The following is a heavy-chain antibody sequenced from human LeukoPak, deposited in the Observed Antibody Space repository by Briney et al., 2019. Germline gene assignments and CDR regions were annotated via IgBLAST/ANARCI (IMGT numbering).Heavy chain of an antibody. CDR3: ARFIWFGELSYFDY. J-gene: IGHJ4*02. Sequence: SQTLSLTCTVSGGSISSGGYYWSWIRQHPGKGLEWIGYIYYSGSTYYNPSLKSRVTISVDTSKNQFSLKLSSVTAADTAVYYCARFIWFGELSYFDYWGQGTLVTVSS. D-gene: IGHD3-10*01. V-gene: IGHV4-31*03. CDR2: IYYSGST. CDR1: GGSISSGGYY.